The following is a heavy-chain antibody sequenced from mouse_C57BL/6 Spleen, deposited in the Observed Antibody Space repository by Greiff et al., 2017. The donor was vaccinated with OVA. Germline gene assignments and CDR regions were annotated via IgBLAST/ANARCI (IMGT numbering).Heavy chain of an antibody. J-gene: IGHJ2*01. V-gene: IGHV1-15*01. Sequence: VQLQQSGAELVRPGASVTLSCKASGYTFTDYEMHWVKQTPVHGLEWIGAIDPETGGTAYNQKFKGKAILTADKSSSTAYMGLRSLTSEDSAVYYCTRDDCDYFDYWGQGTTLTVSS. CDR1: GYTFTDYE. D-gene: IGHD2-4*01. CDR2: IDPETGGT. CDR3: TRDDCDYFDY.